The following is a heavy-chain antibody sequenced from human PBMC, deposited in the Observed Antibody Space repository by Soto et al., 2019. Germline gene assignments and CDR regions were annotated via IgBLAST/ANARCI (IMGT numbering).Heavy chain of an antibody. CDR3: ARVGTVTAFDY. V-gene: IGHV1-46*01. D-gene: IGHD2-21*02. CDR1: GYTFTSYY. Sequence: ASVKVSCKASGYTFTSYYMHWVRQVPGQGLEWMGIINPSGGSTSYAQKFQGRVTMTRDTSTSTVYMELSSLRSEDTAVYYCARVGTVTAFDYWGQGTLVTVSS. CDR2: INPSGGST. J-gene: IGHJ4*02.